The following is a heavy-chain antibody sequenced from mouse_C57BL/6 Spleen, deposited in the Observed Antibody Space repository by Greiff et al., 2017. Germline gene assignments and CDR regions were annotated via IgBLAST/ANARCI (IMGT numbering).Heavy chain of an antibody. CDR1: GFTFSSYG. J-gene: IGHJ4*01. V-gene: IGHV5-6*02. D-gene: IGHD2-4*01. CDR3: ARQGDYDRVYYAMDY. Sequence: DVKLVESGGDLVKPGGSLKLSCAASGFTFSSYGMSWVRQTPDKRLEWVATISSGGSYTYYPDSVKGRFTISRDNAKNTLYLQMSSLKSEDTAMYYCARQGDYDRVYYAMDYWGQGTSVTVSS. CDR2: ISSGGSYT.